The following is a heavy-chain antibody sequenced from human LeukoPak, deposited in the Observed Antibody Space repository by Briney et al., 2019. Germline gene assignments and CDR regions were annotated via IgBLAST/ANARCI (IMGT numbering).Heavy chain of an antibody. V-gene: IGHV3-48*01. CDR2: ISSSSSTI. CDR3: ARVLHKRNYDSTTYYGY. D-gene: IGHD3-22*01. CDR1: GFTFSSYS. J-gene: IGHJ4*02. Sequence: GGSLRLSCAAAGFTFSSYSMNWVRQAPGKGLEWVSYISSSSSTIYYADSVKGRFTISRDNAKNSLYLQMNSLRAEDTAVYYCARVLHKRNYDSTTYYGYWGQGTLVTVSS.